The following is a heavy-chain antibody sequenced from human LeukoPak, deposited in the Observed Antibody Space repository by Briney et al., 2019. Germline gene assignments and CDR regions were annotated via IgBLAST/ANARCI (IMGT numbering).Heavy chain of an antibody. CDR1: GYSIKSGYS. CDR3: ASYIDYYGMDV. Sequence: SETLSLTCTVSGYSIKSGYSWGWIRQPPGKGLEWIGNIYHSGSSFYMSSLKSRLTISVDTSKNQFSLKLSSVTAADTAVYYCASYIDYYGMDVWGQGTTVTVSS. V-gene: IGHV4-38-2*02. D-gene: IGHD5-12*01. CDR2: IYHSGSS. J-gene: IGHJ6*02.